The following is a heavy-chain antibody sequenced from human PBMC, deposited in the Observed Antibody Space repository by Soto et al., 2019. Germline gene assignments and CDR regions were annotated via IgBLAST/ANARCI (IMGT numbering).Heavy chain of an antibody. CDR2: VHSDGAA. V-gene: IGHV3-23*05. CDR3: ARAPRSYCSGGSCAY. Sequence: GGSLRLSCAASGFPFLSFTMSWGRQAPWKRLEWVSSVHSDGAAFYADSVKGRLTISRDNPKNTLYLQMNSLRVEDTAVYFCARAPRSYCSGGSCAYWGQGT. J-gene: IGHJ4*02. CDR1: GFPFLSFT. D-gene: IGHD2-15*01.